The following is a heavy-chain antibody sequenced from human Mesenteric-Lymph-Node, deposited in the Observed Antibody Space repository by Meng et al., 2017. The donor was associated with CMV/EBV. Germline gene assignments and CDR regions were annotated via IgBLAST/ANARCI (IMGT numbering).Heavy chain of an antibody. CDR3: ARGWLRSYFDY. CDR2: AYYTSKWNN. D-gene: IGHD5-12*01. CDR1: GDTVSINSGA. Sequence: SGDTVSINSGAWTWLRPSPSRGLEWLGRAYYTSKWNNDYSQSVKGRITIIPDTSKNQFSLQLNSVTPEDSAVYYCARGWLRSYFDYWGQGTLVTVSS. J-gene: IGHJ4*02. V-gene: IGHV6-1*01.